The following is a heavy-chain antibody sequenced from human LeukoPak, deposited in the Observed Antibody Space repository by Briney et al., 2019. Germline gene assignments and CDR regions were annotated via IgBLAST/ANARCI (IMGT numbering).Heavy chain of an antibody. J-gene: IGHJ5*02. CDR1: GGTFSSYA. V-gene: IGHV1-69*13. Sequence: ASVKVSCKASGGTFSSYAISWVRQAPGQGLEWMGGIIPIFGTANYAQKFQGRVTITADESTSTAYMELSSLRSEDTAVYYCAGGVELRFGERWFDPWGQGTLVTVSS. CDR2: IIPIFGTA. CDR3: AGGVELRFGERWFDP. D-gene: IGHD3-16*01.